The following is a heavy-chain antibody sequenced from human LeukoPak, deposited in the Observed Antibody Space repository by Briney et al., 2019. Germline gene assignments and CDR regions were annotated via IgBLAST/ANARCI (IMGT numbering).Heavy chain of an antibody. J-gene: IGHJ5*02. D-gene: IGHD3-10*01. CDR2: FDPEDGET. CDR3: ATEYYYGSGYNWFDP. CDR1: GYTLTELS. V-gene: IGHV1-24*01. Sequence: ASVKVSCKVSGYTLTELSMHWVRQAPGKGLEWMGGFDPEDGETIYAQKFHGRVTMTEDTSTDTAYMELSSLRSEDTAVYYCATEYYYGSGYNWFDPWGQGTLVTVSS.